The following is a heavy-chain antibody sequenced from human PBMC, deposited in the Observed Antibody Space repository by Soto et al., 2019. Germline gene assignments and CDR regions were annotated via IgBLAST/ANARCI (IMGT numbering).Heavy chain of an antibody. CDR2: INHSGST. J-gene: IGHJ6*03. V-gene: IGHV4-34*01. D-gene: IGHD2-15*01. CDR3: ARGGHGYCSGGSCPGAVRYYYMDV. CDR1: GGSFSGYY. Sequence: SETLSLTCAVYGGSFSGYYWSWIRQPPGKGLEWIGEINHSGSTNYNPSLKSRVNITVDTSKNKVSLKLSSVTAADTAVYYCARGGHGYCSGGSCPGAVRYYYMDVWGKGTTVTVSS.